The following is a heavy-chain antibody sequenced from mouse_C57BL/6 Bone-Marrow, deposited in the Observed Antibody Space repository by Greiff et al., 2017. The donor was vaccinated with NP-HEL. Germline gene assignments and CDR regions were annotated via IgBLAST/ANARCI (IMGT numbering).Heavy chain of an antibody. CDR2: ISYSGIT. V-gene: IGHV3-8*01. J-gene: IGHJ3*01. CDR1: AYSITSDY. Sequence: VQLQQSGPGLAHPSQTLSLPCSVPAYSITSDYWNWIRKFPGTTLEYMGYISYSGITYYNPSLKSRISITRDTSKNQYYLQLNSVTTEDTATYYCASGGFAYWGQGTLVTVSA. CDR3: ASGGFAY.